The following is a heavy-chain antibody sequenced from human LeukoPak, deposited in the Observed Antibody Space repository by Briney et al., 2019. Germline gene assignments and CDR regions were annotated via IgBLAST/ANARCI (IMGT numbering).Heavy chain of an antibody. Sequence: LETLSLTCTVSGGSISSYYWSWIRQPPGKGLEWIGYIYTSGSTNYNPSLKSRVTISVDTSKNQFSLKLSSVTAADTAVYYCARHKFGVEQLATWGQGTLVTVSS. V-gene: IGHV4-4*09. CDR3: ARHKFGVEQLAT. CDR2: IYTSGST. CDR1: GGSISSYY. D-gene: IGHD6-13*01. J-gene: IGHJ5*02.